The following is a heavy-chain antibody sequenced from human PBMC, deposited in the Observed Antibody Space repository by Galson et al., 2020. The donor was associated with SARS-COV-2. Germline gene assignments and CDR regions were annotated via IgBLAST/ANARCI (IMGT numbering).Heavy chain of an antibody. CDR2: INSSGST. D-gene: IGHD2-8*01. CDR3: TRDMVWAGNYYYMDG. J-gene: IGHJ6*03. CDR1: GGSFSGYY. V-gene: IGHV4-34*01. Sequence: SETLSLTCAVYGGSFSGYYWIWIRQPPGKGLEWIGEINSSGSTNYNPSLKSRVTISVDTSKNQFSLKLSSVTAADTAVYFCTRDMVWAGNYYYMDGWGKGTTVTV.